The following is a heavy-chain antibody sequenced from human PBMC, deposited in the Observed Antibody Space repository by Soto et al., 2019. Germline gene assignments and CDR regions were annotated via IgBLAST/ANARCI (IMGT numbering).Heavy chain of an antibody. J-gene: IGHJ6*02. Sequence: SETLSLTCTVSGASISNYYWSWILQPPGKGLEWIGYIYNTVTTDYNPSLKSRVTVSQDTSKNQFSLKLSSVTAADTAVYYCGEDTYGMDVWGQGTTVTVSS. D-gene: IGHD1-26*01. CDR2: IYNTVTT. CDR3: GEDTYGMDV. V-gene: IGHV4-59*01. CDR1: GASISNYY.